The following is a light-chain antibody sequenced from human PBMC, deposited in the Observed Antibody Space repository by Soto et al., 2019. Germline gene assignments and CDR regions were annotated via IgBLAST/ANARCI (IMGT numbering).Light chain of an antibody. J-gene: IGLJ1*01. CDR1: SSDVGTYNY. Sequence: QSALTQPPSASGSPGQSVTISCTGTSSDVGTYNYVSWYQQHPGKAPKLMIYEVSKRPSGVPDRFSGSKSGNTASLTVSGLQAEDEADYYCSSYTNNNSCKFVFGTGTKLTVL. CDR3: SSYTNNNSCKFV. CDR2: EVS. V-gene: IGLV2-8*01.